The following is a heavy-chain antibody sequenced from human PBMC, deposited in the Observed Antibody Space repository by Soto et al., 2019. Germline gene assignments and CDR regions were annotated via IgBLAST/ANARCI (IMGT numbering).Heavy chain of an antibody. Sequence: PSETLSLTCTVSGGPFSSGVYYWSWIRQAPGKGLEWIGYILQNGDTSYNPPPKSRVTISTDTSKRQFSLKLTSVTAADTAVYYCARGDSTVSSVFDYWGQGLLVTVSS. CDR3: ARGDSTVSSVFDY. V-gene: IGHV4-31*03. CDR1: GGPFSSGVYY. CDR2: ILQNGDT. D-gene: IGHD4-17*01. J-gene: IGHJ4*02.